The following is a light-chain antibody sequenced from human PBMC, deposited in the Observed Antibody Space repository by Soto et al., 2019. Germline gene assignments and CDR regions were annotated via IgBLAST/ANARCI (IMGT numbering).Light chain of an antibody. J-gene: IGLJ2*01. CDR3: QSYDSSLSGY. V-gene: IGLV1-40*01. CDR1: SSNIGAGYD. Sequence: QSVLTQPPSVSGAPGQRVTISCTGSSSNIGAGYDVHWYQQLPGTAPKLLIYGNSNRPSGVPDRFSGSKSGTSASLAITGLQAEDEADYYCQSYDSSLSGYVGGGTKLTVL. CDR2: GNS.